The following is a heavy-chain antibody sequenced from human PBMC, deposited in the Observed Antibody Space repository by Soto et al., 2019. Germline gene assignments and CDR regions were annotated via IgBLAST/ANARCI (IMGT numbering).Heavy chain of an antibody. CDR1: GGTFSSYA. V-gene: IGHV1-69*06. CDR3: AIKIGVVVAVTPGDNTYYYYGMDG. CDR2: IIPIFGTA. J-gene: IGHJ6*02. D-gene: IGHD2-15*01. Sequence: SVKVSCKASGGTFSSYAISWVRQAPGQGLEWMGGIIPIFGTANYAQKFQGRVTITADKSTSTAYMELSSLRSEDTAVYYCAIKIGVVVAVTPGDNTYYYYGMDGWGQGTTVTVSS.